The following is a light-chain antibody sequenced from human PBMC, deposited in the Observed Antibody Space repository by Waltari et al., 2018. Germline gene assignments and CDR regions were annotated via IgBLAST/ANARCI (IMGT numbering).Light chain of an antibody. Sequence: DIVMTQSPDSLAVSLGERVTINCKSSQSVLYSSNSQNYLAWYQQKPGQAPKLLIYWASAQESGVPDRFSGSESGTDFTLTISSLQAEDVAVYYCQQYQSFPWTFGQGTKVEIK. CDR1: QSVLYSSNSQNY. CDR3: QQYQSFPWT. CDR2: WAS. V-gene: IGKV4-1*01. J-gene: IGKJ1*01.